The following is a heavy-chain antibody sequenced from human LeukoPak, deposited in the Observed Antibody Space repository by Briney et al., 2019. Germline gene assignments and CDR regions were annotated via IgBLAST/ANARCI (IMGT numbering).Heavy chain of an antibody. J-gene: IGHJ5*02. CDR3: ARGAPYYDFWSGYYDYNWFDP. CDR2: ISGYNGNR. V-gene: IGHV1-18*01. Sequence: GASVKVSCKASSYSFTSYGISWVRQAPGQGLEWMGWISGYNGNRKYAQKLQGRVTMTTDTPTSIAYMELRSLRSDDTAVYYCARGAPYYDFWSGYYDYNWFDPWGQGTLVTVSS. D-gene: IGHD3-3*01. CDR1: SYSFTSYG.